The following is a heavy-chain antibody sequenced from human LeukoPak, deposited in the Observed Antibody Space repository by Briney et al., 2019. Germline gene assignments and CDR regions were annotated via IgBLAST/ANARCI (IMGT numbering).Heavy chain of an antibody. CDR3: ARAAYDSSGYTVNHDY. CDR1: GFTVSSGY. Sequence: PGGSLRLSCAASGFTVSSGYMSWVRQAPGKGLEWVSVIYRDDSTYYADSVKGRFTISRDNSKNMLFLQMNNLKVEDTAVYYCARAAYDSSGYTVNHDYWGQGTLVTVSS. D-gene: IGHD3-22*01. V-gene: IGHV3-53*01. CDR2: IYRDDST. J-gene: IGHJ4*02.